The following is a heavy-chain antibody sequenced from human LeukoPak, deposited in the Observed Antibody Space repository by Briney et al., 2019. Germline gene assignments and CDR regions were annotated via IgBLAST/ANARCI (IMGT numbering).Heavy chain of an antibody. CDR2: ISSSSSTI. D-gene: IGHD5-24*01. Sequence: ETLSLTCAVSGDSISSSHWWSWVRQAPGKGLEWVSYISSSSSTIYYADSVKGRFTISRDNAKNSLYLQMNSLRAEDTAVYYCARDSGRWLQLLRGRDDAFDIWGQGTMVTVSS. V-gene: IGHV3-48*01. J-gene: IGHJ3*02. CDR1: GDSISSSHW. CDR3: ARDSGRWLQLLRGRDDAFDI.